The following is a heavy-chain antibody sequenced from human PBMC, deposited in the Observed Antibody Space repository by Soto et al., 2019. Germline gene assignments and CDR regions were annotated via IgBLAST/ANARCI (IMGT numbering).Heavy chain of an antibody. CDR2: ISYDGSNN. V-gene: IGHV3-30*03. J-gene: IGHJ3*01. CDR1: GFTFSTYG. D-gene: IGHD1-26*01. Sequence: QVQLVESGGGVVQPGRSLRLSCAASGFTFSTYGMHWVRQAPGKGLEWVALISYDGSNNYYADSVRGRFTIARDNTKNALYLQMNSLGAEDTAVFYCARGPGIVGAVIEAFQVWGQGTMVTVSS. CDR3: ARGPGIVGAVIEAFQV.